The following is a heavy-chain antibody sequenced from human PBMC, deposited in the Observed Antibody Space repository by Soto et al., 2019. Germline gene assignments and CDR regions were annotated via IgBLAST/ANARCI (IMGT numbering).Heavy chain of an antibody. CDR3: ASTDYSNYNWFDP. CDR1: GYTFTSYG. J-gene: IGHJ5*02. CDR2: ISAYNGNT. Sequence: ASVKVSCKASGYTFTSYGISWVRQSPGQGLEWMGWISAYNGNTNYAQKLQGRVTMTTDTSTSTVYMELRSLRSDDTAVYYCASTDYSNYNWFDPWGQGTLVTVSS. D-gene: IGHD4-4*01. V-gene: IGHV1-18*01.